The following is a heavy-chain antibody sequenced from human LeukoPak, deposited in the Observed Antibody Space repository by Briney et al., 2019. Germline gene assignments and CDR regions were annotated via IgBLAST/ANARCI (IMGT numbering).Heavy chain of an antibody. CDR2: ISSSGSTI. CDR1: GFTFSDYY. D-gene: IGHD3-22*01. J-gene: IGHJ5*02. Sequence: GGSLRLSCAASGFTFSDYYMSWIRQAPGKGLEWVSYISSSGSTIYYADSVKGRFTISRDNAKNSLYLQMNSLRAEDTAVYYCARDLGQYYDTSDNWFDPWGQRTLVTVSS. CDR3: ARDLGQYYDTSDNWFDP. V-gene: IGHV3-11*04.